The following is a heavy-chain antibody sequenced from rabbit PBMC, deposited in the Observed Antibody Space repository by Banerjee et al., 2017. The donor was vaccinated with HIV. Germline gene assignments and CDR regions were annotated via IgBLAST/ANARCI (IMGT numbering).Heavy chain of an antibody. V-gene: IGHV1S45*01. CDR1: GFTLSRYW. CDR2: IDTSSGNT. Sequence: QEQLEESGGDLVKPGASLTLTCTASGFTLSRYWICWVRQAPGKGLELIACIDTSSGNTEYASWAKGRFTISKTSSTTVTLQMTSLTAADTATYFCARENDDYSDWGLWGPGTLVTVS. CDR3: ARENDDYSDWGL. D-gene: IGHD2-1*01. J-gene: IGHJ4*01.